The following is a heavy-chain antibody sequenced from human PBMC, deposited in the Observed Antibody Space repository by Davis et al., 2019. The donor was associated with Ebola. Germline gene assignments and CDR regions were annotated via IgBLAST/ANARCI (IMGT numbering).Heavy chain of an antibody. CDR3: ARAATVKYYYYYGMDV. V-gene: IGHV3-7*03. Sequence: GGSLRLSCAASGFTFSTYYITWVRQAPGKGLEWVATIPHVGSEKYYVDSVKGRFTSSRDNAKNSVYLQMSSLRSEDTAVYYCARAATVKYYYYYGMDVWGQGTTVTVSS. CDR1: GFTFSTYY. D-gene: IGHD4-17*01. CDR2: IPHVGSEK. J-gene: IGHJ6*02.